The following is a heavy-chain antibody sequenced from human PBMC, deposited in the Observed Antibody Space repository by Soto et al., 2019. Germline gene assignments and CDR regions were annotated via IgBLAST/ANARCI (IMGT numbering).Heavy chain of an antibody. J-gene: IGHJ4*02. CDR1: GFTFSSYS. CDR2: ISSSSSYI. Sequence: GGSLRLSCAASGFTFSSYSMNWVRQAPGKGLEWVSSISSSSSYIYYADSVKGRFTISRDNAKNSLYLQMNSLRAEDTAVYYCARVTMVRGGYYFDYCGQGTLVTVSS. D-gene: IGHD3-10*01. CDR3: ARVTMVRGGYYFDY. V-gene: IGHV3-21*01.